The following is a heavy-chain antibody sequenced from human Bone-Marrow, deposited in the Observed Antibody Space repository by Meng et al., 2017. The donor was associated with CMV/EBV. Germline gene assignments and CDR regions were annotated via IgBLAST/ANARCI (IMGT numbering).Heavy chain of an antibody. CDR1: GFLFSSYS. V-gene: IGHV3-23*01. D-gene: IGHD1-26*01. Sequence: CADSGFLFSSYSVAWVRQSPGKGLEWVCSVSGSGGGTYYRDSMKGRFTISRDNSKNTLYLQMNRLRVDDTAVYYCAQDRDRSYSKAYWGQGTLVTVSS. J-gene: IGHJ4*02. CDR2: VSGSGGGT. CDR3: AQDRDRSYSKAY.